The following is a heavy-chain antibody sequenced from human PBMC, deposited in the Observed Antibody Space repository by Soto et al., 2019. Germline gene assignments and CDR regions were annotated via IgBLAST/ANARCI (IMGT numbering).Heavy chain of an antibody. D-gene: IGHD4-4*01. CDR2: IIPIFGTA. V-gene: IGHV1-69*13. CDR3: ARDLRVTPPIYGFAY. Sequence: VKVSCKASGGTFSSYAISWVRQAPGQGLEWMGGIIPIFGTANYAQKFQGRVTITADESTSTAYMELSSLRSEDTAVYYCARDLRVTPPIYGFAYWGQGTLVTVSS. CDR1: GGTFSSYA. J-gene: IGHJ4*02.